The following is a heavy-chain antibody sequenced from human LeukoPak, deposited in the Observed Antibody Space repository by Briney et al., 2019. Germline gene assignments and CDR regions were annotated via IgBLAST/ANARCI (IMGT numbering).Heavy chain of an antibody. CDR3: ARDLGQQLGQYYFDY. D-gene: IGHD6-13*01. V-gene: IGHV3-48*04. J-gene: IGHJ4*02. CDR1: GFTFSSYS. CDR2: ISSSSSTI. Sequence: SGGSLRLSCAASGFTFSSYSMNWVRQAPGKGLEWVSYISSSSSTIYYADSVKGRFTISRDNAKNSLSLQMNSLRAEDTAVYYCARDLGQQLGQYYFDYWGQGTLVTVSS.